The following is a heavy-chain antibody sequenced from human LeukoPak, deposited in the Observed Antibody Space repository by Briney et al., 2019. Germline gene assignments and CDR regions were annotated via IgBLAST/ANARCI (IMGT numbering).Heavy chain of an antibody. V-gene: IGHV1-2*04. J-gene: IGHJ3*02. D-gene: IGHD7-27*01. CDR1: GYTFTSYD. CDR2: INPNSGGT. Sequence: ASVKVSCKASGYTFTSYDINWVRQAPGQGLEWMGWINPNSGGTNYAQKFQGWVTMTRDTSISTAYMELNRLTFDDTAVYYCGRNRLGKAFDIWGQGTMVTISS. CDR3: GRNRLGKAFDI.